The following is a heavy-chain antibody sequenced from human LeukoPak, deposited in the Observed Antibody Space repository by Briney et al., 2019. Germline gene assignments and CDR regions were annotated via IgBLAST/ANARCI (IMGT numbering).Heavy chain of an antibody. CDR2: ISGSGGST. V-gene: IGHV3-23*01. D-gene: IGHD2-15*01. CDR1: GFTFSSYA. CDR3: AKEIREDIVVVVAANAFDI. J-gene: IGHJ3*02. Sequence: GGSLRLSCAASGFTFSSYAMSWVRQAPGKGLEWVSAISGSGGSTYYADSVKGRFTISRDNSKNTLYLQMNSLRAEDTAVYYCAKEIREDIVVVVAANAFDIWGQGTMVTVSS.